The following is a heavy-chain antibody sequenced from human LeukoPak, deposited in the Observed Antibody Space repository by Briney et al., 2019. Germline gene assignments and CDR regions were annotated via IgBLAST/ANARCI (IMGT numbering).Heavy chain of an antibody. V-gene: IGHV3-43*01. Sequence: GGSLRLSCAASGFPFHDYNMHWARQAPGKGLEWVSHITWDDGSTYYADSVKGRFTISRDNSKNSLYLQMNSLRTEDTALYYCVKDRERGGNGPIGHWVQGTLVTVSS. CDR2: ITWDDGST. CDR1: GFPFHDYN. CDR3: VKDRERGGNGPIGH. J-gene: IGHJ1*01. D-gene: IGHD4-23*01.